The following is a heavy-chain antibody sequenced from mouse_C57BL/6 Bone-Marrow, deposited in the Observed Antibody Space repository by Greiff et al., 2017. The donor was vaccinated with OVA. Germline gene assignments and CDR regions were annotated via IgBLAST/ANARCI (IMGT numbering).Heavy chain of an antibody. J-gene: IGHJ2*01. Sequence: VKLVESGPGLVQPSQSLSITCTVSGFSLTSYGVHWVRQSPGKGLEWLGVIWGGGSTDYNAAFISRLSISKDNSKSQVFFKMNSLQADDTAIYYCARKSGTGGYFDYWGQGTTLTVSS. D-gene: IGHD3-3*01. CDR3: ARKSGTGGYFDY. CDR2: IWGGGST. CDR1: GFSLTSYG. V-gene: IGHV2-2*01.